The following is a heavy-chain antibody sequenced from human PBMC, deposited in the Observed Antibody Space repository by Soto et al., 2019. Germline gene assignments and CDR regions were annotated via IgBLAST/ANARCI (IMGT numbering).Heavy chain of an antibody. V-gene: IGHV4-34*01. Sequence: ETLSLTCAVYGGSFSGYYWSWIRQPPGKGLEWIGEINHSGSTNYNPSLKSRVTISVDTSKNQFSLKLSPVTAADTAVYYCARGEGNYAFWSGYYSNYYYGMDVWGQGTTVTVSS. J-gene: IGHJ6*02. CDR2: INHSGST. D-gene: IGHD3-3*01. CDR1: GGSFSGYY. CDR3: ARGEGNYAFWSGYYSNYYYGMDV.